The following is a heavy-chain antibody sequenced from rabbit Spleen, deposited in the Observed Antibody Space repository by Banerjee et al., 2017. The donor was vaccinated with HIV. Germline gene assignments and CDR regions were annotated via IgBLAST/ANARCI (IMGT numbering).Heavy chain of an antibody. D-gene: IGHD7-1*01. CDR2: ISTFGSA. V-gene: IGHV1S40*01. CDR3: VREAGYAGYGDGNL. CDR1: GIDFSRSYY. Sequence: QSLEESGGDLVKPGASLTLTCTASGIDFSRSYYICWVRQAPGKGLEYIGWISTFGSAYYANWVNGRFTISSDNAQNTLYLQLNSLTAADTATYFCVREAGYAGYGDGNLWGQGTLVTVS. J-gene: IGHJ4*01.